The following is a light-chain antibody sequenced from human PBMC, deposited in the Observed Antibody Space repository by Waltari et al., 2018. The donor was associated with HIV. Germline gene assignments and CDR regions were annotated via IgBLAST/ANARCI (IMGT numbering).Light chain of an antibody. V-gene: IGLV2-23*02. Sequence: QSALPQPASVSGSPGQSITVSCTGTSSDVGPYDLVSWYQQHPGKAPKLMIYEVTKRPSGVSNRFSGSKSGNTASLTVSGLQADDEAEYYCCSYRGSNTWVFGGGTKVTVL. CDR1: SSDVGPYDL. CDR3: CSYRGSNTWV. CDR2: EVT. J-gene: IGLJ3*02.